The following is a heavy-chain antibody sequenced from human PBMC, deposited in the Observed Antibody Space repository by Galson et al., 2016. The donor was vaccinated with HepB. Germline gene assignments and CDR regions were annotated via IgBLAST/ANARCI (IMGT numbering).Heavy chain of an antibody. V-gene: IGHV1-18*01. Sequence: SVKVSCKASGYIFTNYGIAWVRQAPRQGLEWMGWINTYNGDTYYAQKFQGRITMTTDTSTTTAYMELRSLRSDDTAVYYCARDDRGIWYFDVWGRGALVTVSS. D-gene: IGHD2/OR15-2a*01. CDR1: GYIFTNYG. CDR2: INTYNGDT. J-gene: IGHJ2*01. CDR3: ARDDRGIWYFDV.